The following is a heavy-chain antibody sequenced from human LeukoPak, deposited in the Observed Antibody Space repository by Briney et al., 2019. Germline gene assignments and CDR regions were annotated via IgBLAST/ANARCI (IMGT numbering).Heavy chain of an antibody. Sequence: GGSLRLSCAASGFTFSSYWMSWVRQAPGKGLEWVANMKYDGSEKYYVDSVKGRFAISRDNAKNSLYLQMNSLRAEDTAVYYCARDIEAAGLFLDYWGQGTLVTVSS. CDR1: GFTFSSYW. CDR2: MKYDGSEK. D-gene: IGHD6-13*01. J-gene: IGHJ4*02. CDR3: ARDIEAAGLFLDY. V-gene: IGHV3-7*01.